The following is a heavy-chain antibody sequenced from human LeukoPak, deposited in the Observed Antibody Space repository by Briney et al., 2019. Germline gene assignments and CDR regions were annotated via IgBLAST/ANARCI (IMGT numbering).Heavy chain of an antibody. D-gene: IGHD5-18*01. Sequence: PSETLSLTCAVSGGSINSSSYYWGWIRQPPGKGPEWIGTIYYSGSTYHNPSLKSRVTISVDTSKNQFSLKLSSVTAADTAVYYCARVGIPGYSYGRRGDYFDYWGQGTLVTVSS. CDR1: GGSINSSSYY. V-gene: IGHV4-39*07. J-gene: IGHJ4*02. CDR3: ARVGIPGYSYGRRGDYFDY. CDR2: IYYSGST.